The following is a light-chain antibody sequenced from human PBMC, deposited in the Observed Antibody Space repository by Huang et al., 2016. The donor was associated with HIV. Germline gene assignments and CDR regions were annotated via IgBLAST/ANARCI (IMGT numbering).Light chain of an antibody. CDR2: GAS. V-gene: IGKV3-20*01. Sequence: EIVLTQSPGTLSLSPGERATRSCRASQSVSSSYLAWYQQKPGQAPRLLIYGASSRATGISDGFSGSGSGTDFTLTSSRLEPEDFAVYYCQQYGSSPPLTFGGGTKVEIK. CDR1: QSVSSSY. J-gene: IGKJ4*01. CDR3: QQYGSSPPLT.